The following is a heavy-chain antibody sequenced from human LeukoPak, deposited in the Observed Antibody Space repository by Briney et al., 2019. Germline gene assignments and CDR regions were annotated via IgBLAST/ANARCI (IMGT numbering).Heavy chain of an antibody. CDR2: INHSGST. CDR1: GGSFSGYY. Sequence: SETLSLTCAVYGGSFSGYYWSWIRQPPGKGLGWIGEINHSGSTNYNPSLKSRVTISVDTSKNQFSLKLSSVTAADTAVYYCARGFRAYCSSTSCYGAFDIWGQGTMVTVSS. D-gene: IGHD2-2*01. CDR3: ARGFRAYCSSTSCYGAFDI. V-gene: IGHV4-34*01. J-gene: IGHJ3*02.